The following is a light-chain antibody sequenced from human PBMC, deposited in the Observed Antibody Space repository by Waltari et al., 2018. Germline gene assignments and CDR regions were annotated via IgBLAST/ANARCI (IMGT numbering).Light chain of an antibody. CDR2: KAS. CDR3: HQYNTYSS. Sequence: DIQMTQSPSTLSASVGYTITITCRASQSISNYLAWYQQKPGKAPKLLIYKASSSGSGVPSRFSGSAYGTEVTLTISSLQPDDFAAYYCHQYNTYSSFGQGTKLEIK. J-gene: IGKJ2*03. V-gene: IGKV1-5*03. CDR1: QSISNY.